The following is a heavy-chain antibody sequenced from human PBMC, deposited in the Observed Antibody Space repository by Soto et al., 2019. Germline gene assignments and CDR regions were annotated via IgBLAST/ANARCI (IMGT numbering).Heavy chain of an antibody. CDR2: IYYSGST. J-gene: IGHJ3*02. D-gene: IGHD3-10*01. CDR3: ARDNTMRGAFDI. V-gene: IGHV4-31*03. CDR1: GGSISSGGYY. Sequence: SETLSLTCTVSGGSISSGGYYWSWIRQHPGKGLEWIGYIYYSGSTYYNPSLKSRVTISVYTSKNQFSLKLSSVIAADTAVYYCARDNTMRGAFDIWGQGTMVTVSS.